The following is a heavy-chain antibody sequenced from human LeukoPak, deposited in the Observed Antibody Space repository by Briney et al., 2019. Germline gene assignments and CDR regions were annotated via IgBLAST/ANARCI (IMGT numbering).Heavy chain of an antibody. J-gene: IGHJ4*02. CDR2: IYYTET. CDR1: GGSVSNYY. CDR3: ASRKLGNDY. D-gene: IGHD7-27*01. Sequence: SETLSLTCTVSGGSVSNYYWGWIRQSPGKALEWIGYIYYTETSYNPSLKSRVTTSADTSRDQFSLKLSSVTAADTAVYYCASRKLGNDYWGQGILVTVTS. V-gene: IGHV4-59*02.